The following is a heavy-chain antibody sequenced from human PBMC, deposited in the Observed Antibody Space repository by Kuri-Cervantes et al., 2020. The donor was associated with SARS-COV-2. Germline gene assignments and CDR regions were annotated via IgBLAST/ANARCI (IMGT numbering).Heavy chain of an antibody. CDR3: ARDAGQWDVPHPSDFGS. J-gene: IGHJ4*02. Sequence: GGSLRLSCAASGFTFSDYYFSWICKSPGKGREGVSYISSSSTYTHYAESMVVRFSVSRDNDRNSLYLQMSSLRGDDTAVYFYARDAGQWDVPHPSDFGSRGQGTLVTVSS. V-gene: IGHV3-11*06. D-gene: IGHD3-10*02. CDR1: GFTFSDYY. CDR2: ISSSSTYT.